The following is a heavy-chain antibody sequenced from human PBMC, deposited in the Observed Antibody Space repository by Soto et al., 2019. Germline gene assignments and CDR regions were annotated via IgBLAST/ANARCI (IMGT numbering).Heavy chain of an antibody. CDR3: ARSNDYGDDAFDI. V-gene: IGHV1-69*02. Sequence: SVKVSCKASGGTFSSYTISWVRQAPGQGLEWMGRIIPILGIANYAQKFQGRVTITADKSTSTAYMELSSLRSEDTAVYYCARSNDYGDDAFDIWGQGTMVTVSS. CDR1: GGTFSSYT. D-gene: IGHD4-17*01. J-gene: IGHJ3*02. CDR2: IIPILGIA.